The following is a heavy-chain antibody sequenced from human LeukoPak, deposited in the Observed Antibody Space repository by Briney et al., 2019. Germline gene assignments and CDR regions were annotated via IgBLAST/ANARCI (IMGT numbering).Heavy chain of an antibody. CDR3: AKDMQKQWLVPFDY. V-gene: IGHV3-30*18. CDR1: GFTSSSYG. Sequence: GGSLSLSCAASGFTSSSYGMHWVRQAPGKGLERVAVISYDGSNKYYADSVKGRFTISRDNSKNTLYLQMNSLRAEDTAVYYCAKDMQKQWLVPFDYWGQGTLVTVSS. CDR2: ISYDGSNK. D-gene: IGHD6-19*01. J-gene: IGHJ4*02.